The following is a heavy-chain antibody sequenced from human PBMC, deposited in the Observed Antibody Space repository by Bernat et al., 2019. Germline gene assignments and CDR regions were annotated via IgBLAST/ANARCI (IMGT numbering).Heavy chain of an antibody. D-gene: IGHD5-18*01. Sequence: QVQLVESGGGVVQPGRSLRLSCAASGFTFSSYAMHWVRQAPGKGLEWVAVISYDGSNKYYADSVKGRFIISRDNSKNTLYLQMNSLRAEDTAVYYCARDGIQLWSYYYYGMDVWGQGTTVTVSS. CDR2: ISYDGSNK. V-gene: IGHV3-30-3*01. CDR1: GFTFSSYA. CDR3: ARDGIQLWSYYYYGMDV. J-gene: IGHJ6*02.